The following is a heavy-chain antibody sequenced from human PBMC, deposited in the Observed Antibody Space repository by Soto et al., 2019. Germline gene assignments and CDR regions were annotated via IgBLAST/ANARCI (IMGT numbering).Heavy chain of an antibody. CDR2: INHSGST. CDR3: ARDKITGLFDY. D-gene: IGHD2-8*02. V-gene: IGHV4-34*01. CDR1: GGSFSGYY. Sequence: QVQLQQWGAGLLKPSATLSLTCAVYGGSFSGYYWTWIRQPPGTGLEWIGEINHSGSTNYNPSLKSRVTISVDTSKNQFSLKLISVTAADTAVYYCARDKITGLFDYWGQGTLVTVSS. J-gene: IGHJ4*02.